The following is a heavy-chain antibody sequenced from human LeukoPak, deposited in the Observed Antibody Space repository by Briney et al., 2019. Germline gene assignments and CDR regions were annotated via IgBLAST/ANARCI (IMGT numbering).Heavy chain of an antibody. D-gene: IGHD1-26*01. CDR1: RYTFTGYY. Sequence: ASVKVSCKAFRYTFTGYYMHWVRQAPGQGLEWMGWINPNSGGTNYAQKFQGRVTMTRDTSISTAYMELSRLRSDDTAVYYCARGGSYGWVYYYYYMDVWGKGTTVTVSS. V-gene: IGHV1-2*02. CDR3: ARGGSYGWVYYYYYMDV. J-gene: IGHJ6*03. CDR2: INPNSGGT.